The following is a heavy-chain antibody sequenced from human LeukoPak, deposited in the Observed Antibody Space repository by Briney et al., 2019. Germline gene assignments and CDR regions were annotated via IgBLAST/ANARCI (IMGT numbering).Heavy chain of an antibody. CDR2: IYYSGST. Sequence: PSETLSLTCTVSGGSISSSSYYWGWIRQPPGKGLEWNGSIYYSGSTYYNPSLKSRVTISVDTSKNQFSLKLSSVTAADTAVYYCARAGLESSSWYYFDYWGQGTLVTVSS. J-gene: IGHJ4*02. V-gene: IGHV4-39*07. CDR1: GGSISSSSYY. D-gene: IGHD6-13*01. CDR3: ARAGLESSSWYYFDY.